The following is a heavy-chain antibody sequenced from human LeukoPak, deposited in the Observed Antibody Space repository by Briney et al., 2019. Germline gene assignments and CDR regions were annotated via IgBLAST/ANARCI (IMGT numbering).Heavy chain of an antibody. D-gene: IGHD2-2*01. CDR3: ARDSGIVVVPAASLGTYFDY. V-gene: IGHV4-34*01. J-gene: IGHJ4*02. CDR2: INHSGST. CDR1: GGSFSGYY. Sequence: PSETLSLTCAVYGGSFSGYYWSWIRQPPGKGLEWIGEINHSGSTNYNPSLKSRVTISVDTSKNQFSLKLSSVTAADTAVYYCARDSGIVVVPAASLGTYFDYWGQGTLVTVSS.